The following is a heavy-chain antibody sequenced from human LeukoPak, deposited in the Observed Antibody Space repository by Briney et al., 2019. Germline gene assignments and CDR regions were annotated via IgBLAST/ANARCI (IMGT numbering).Heavy chain of an antibody. Sequence: SGGSLRLSCAASGFTVSSDYMSWVRQAPGKGLEWVSTIYSDGITNYSDSVKGRFTISRDNSKNMLYLQMNSLRAEDTAVYFCAREVRGWSAWDHWGQGTLVTVSS. CDR3: AREVRGWSAWDH. J-gene: IGHJ4*02. V-gene: IGHV3-66*01. D-gene: IGHD6-19*01. CDR2: IYSDGIT. CDR1: GFTVSSDY.